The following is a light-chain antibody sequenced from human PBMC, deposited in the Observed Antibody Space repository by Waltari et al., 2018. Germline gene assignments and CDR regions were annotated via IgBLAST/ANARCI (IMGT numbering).Light chain of an antibody. Sequence: QSALTQPASVSGSPGPSIIISCAGTNNDVGAYNYASWFQHHPGKVPKLIIHDVKKRPSGVSSRFSASKSDNTASLTISGLQAEDEANYYCTSFRSGASWVFGGGTTLTVL. CDR2: DVK. J-gene: IGLJ3*02. V-gene: IGLV2-14*03. CDR1: NNDVGAYNY. CDR3: TSFRSGASWV.